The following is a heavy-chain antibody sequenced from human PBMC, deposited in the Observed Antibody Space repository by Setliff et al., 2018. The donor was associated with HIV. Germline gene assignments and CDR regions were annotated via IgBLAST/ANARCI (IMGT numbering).Heavy chain of an antibody. CDR3: ARARTGVTMVRGAMSF. CDR2: INADGSST. D-gene: IGHD3-10*01. V-gene: IGHV3-74*01. CDR1: GFTFSSYW. Sequence: GGSLRLSCVASGFTFSSYWMHWVRQVPGKGLVWVSRINADGSSTTYADSVKGPFTISRDNSKNTLYLQMNSLGPEDTAVYYCARARTGVTMVRGAMSFWGQGTLVTVSS. J-gene: IGHJ4*02.